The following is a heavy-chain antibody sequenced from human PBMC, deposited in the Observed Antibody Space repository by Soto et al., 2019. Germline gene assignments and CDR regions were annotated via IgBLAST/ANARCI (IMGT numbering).Heavy chain of an antibody. V-gene: IGHV3-21*01. CDR3: ARGHYDSSGYYSPGPDY. CDR2: ISSSSSYI. D-gene: IGHD3-22*01. Sequence: GGSLRLSCAASGFTFSSYSMNWVRQAPGKGLEWVSSISSSSSYIYYADSVKGRFTISRDNAKNSLYLQMNSLRAEDTAVYYCARGHYDSSGYYSPGPDYWGQGTLVTAPQ. J-gene: IGHJ4*02. CDR1: GFTFSSYS.